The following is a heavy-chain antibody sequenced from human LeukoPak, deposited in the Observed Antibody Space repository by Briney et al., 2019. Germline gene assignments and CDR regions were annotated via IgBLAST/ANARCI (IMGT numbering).Heavy chain of an antibody. J-gene: IGHJ4*02. CDR3: VRGNYNFDY. D-gene: IGHD5-24*01. CDR1: GESVSSTGAS. CDR2: TYYRSKWYY. V-gene: IGHV6-1*01. Sequence: SQTLSLTCAISGESVSSTGASWNWIRQSPSRGLEWLVRTYYRSKWYYEYALSVKSRIIVAPDTSKNRFSLQLKSVTPEDTAVYYCVRGNYNFDYWGQGSLVTVSS.